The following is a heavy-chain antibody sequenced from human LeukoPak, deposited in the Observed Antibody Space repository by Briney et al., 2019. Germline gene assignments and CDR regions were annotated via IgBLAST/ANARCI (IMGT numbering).Heavy chain of an antibody. CDR2: IKQDGAEK. CDR1: GFTFSTYW. V-gene: IGHV3-7*01. CDR3: ASGNYFDY. J-gene: IGHJ4*02. D-gene: IGHD2-15*01. Sequence: HPGGSLRLSCAASGFTFSTYWMSWVRQAPGKGLEWVANIKQDGAEKHYVDSVKGRFTISRDNARNSLYLQMNSLRAEDTAVYFCASGNYFDYWGQGTLVAVSS.